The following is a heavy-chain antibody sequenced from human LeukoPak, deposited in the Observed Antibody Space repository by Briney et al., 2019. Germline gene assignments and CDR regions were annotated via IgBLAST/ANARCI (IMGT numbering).Heavy chain of an antibody. CDR3: ARVRQGYAFDI. V-gene: IGHV3-48*04. CDR2: ISSSGSTI. J-gene: IGHJ3*02. Sequence: GGSLRLSCAASGFTFSSYAMSWVRQAPGKGLELVSAISSSGSTIYYADSVKGRFTISRDNAKNSLYLQMNSLRAEDTAVYYCARVRQGYAFDIWGQGTMVTVSS. CDR1: GFTFSSYA.